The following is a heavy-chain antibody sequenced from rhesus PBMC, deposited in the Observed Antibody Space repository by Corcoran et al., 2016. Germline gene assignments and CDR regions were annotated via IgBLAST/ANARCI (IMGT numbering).Heavy chain of an antibody. CDR1: GFTFSSFW. Sequence: EVQLVESGGGLAKPGGSLRLSCVASGFTFSSFWMHWVRQAPGKGLEWISTSNSGGDSTYYADSVKGRFTISRENAKNTLYLQMNSLRAEDTAVYYCAKIDLRWGQGVPVTVSS. D-gene: IGHD2-15*01. V-gene: IGHV3-14*01. J-gene: IGHJ4*01. CDR2: SNSGGDST. CDR3: AKIDLR.